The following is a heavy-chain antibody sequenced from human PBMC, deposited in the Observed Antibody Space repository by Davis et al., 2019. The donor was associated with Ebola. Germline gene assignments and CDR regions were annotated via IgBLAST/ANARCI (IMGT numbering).Heavy chain of an antibody. D-gene: IGHD3-10*01. Sequence: ASVKVSCNASGGTFSSYAISWVRQAPGQGLEWMGWISAYNGNTNYAQKLQGRVTMTTDTSTSTAYMELRSLRSDDTAVYYCARRPPGGSGEPSDDYWGQGTLVTVSS. CDR2: ISAYNGNT. J-gene: IGHJ4*02. CDR3: ARRPPGGSGEPSDDY. CDR1: GGTFSSYA. V-gene: IGHV1-18*01.